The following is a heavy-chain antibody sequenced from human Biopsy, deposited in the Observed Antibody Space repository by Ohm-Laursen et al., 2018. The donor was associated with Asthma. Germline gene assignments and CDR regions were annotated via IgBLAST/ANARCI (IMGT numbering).Heavy chain of an antibody. CDR1: GYTFNGTG. Sequence: ASVKVSYKTSGYTFNGTGITWVRQAPGQGLEWMGWISVYNGNTKVAQKLQDRVTMITDTSTSTAYMELRSLRSDDTAVYFCARAVDYSHYYGIDVWGQGTTVTVS. V-gene: IGHV1-18*01. CDR2: ISVYNGNT. CDR3: ARAVDYSHYYGIDV. J-gene: IGHJ6*02. D-gene: IGHD3-10*01.